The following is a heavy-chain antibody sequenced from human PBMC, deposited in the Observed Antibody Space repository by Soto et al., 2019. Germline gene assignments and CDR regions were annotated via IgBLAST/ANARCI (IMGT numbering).Heavy chain of an antibody. V-gene: IGHV5-51*01. CDR1: GYRSIRYW. CDR2: IDPGDSDT. Sequence: TVYWNCMGYRSIRYWVGWVTKIPGKGLEGRGMIDPGDSDTTYSPSFQGQVAISAAKSNSTAYLQWSCLKAPDTAMYYCARRDGATATIYPAFDIWGQGTMVTVSS. J-gene: IGHJ3*02. D-gene: IGHD4-17*01. CDR3: ARRDGATATIYPAFDI.